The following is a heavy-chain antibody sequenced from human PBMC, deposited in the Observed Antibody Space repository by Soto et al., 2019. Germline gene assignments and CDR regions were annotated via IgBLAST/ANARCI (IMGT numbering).Heavy chain of an antibody. J-gene: IGHJ4*02. CDR1: GSTFSSYA. Sequence: GGSLRLSCAASGSTFSSYAMSWVRQAPGKGLEWVSAISGSGGSTYYADSVKGRFTISRDNSKNTLYLQMNSLRAEDTAVYYCANNYPLLQGLGELYFDDWGKGTPVTVS. CDR3: ANNYPLLQGLGELYFDD. D-gene: IGHD3-10*01. V-gene: IGHV3-23*01. CDR2: ISGSGGST.